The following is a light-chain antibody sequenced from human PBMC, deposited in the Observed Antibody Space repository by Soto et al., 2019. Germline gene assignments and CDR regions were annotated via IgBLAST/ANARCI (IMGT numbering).Light chain of an antibody. CDR3: QKYYSARWT. CDR2: AAS. J-gene: IGKJ1*01. Sequence: DIQMTQSPSSLSASVGDRVTITCRASQGISNYLAWYQQKPGQVPKLLIYAASTLQSGVPSRFSGSGSGTDFTLTISSLQPEDVATYYCQKYYSARWTVGQGTRVDIK. V-gene: IGKV1-27*01. CDR1: QGISNY.